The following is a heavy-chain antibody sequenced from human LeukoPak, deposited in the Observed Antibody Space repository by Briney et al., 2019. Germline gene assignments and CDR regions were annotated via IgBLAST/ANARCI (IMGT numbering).Heavy chain of an antibody. CDR2: IYPDDSDT. CDR1: GYSFTTYW. CDR3: ARVFDTLTGYYIRAFDF. D-gene: IGHD3-9*01. Sequence: GESLRISCKGSGYSFTTYWIAWVRQMPGKGLEWMGIIYPDDSDTRYSPSFEGQVTISADKSISTAYLQWSSLKASDNAMYYWARVFDTLTGYYIRAFDFWGQGTLVTVSS. V-gene: IGHV5-51*01. J-gene: IGHJ4*02.